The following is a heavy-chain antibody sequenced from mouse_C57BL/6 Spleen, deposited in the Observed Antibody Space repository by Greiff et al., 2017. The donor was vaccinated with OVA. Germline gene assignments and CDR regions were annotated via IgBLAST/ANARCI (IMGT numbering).Heavy chain of an antibody. J-gene: IGHJ4*01. CDR3: ARLREGGGYAMDY. V-gene: IGHV1-81*01. Sequence: QVQLKESGAELARPGASVKLSCKASGYTFTSYGISWVKQRTGQGLEWIGEIYPRSGNTYYNEKFKGKATLTADKSSSTAYMELRSLTSEDSAVYFCARLREGGGYAMDYWGQGTSVTVSS. CDR1: GYTFTSYG. CDR2: IYPRSGNT. D-gene: IGHD2-12*01.